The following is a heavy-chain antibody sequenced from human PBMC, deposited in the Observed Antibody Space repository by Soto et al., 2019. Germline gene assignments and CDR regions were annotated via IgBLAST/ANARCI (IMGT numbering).Heavy chain of an antibody. J-gene: IGHJ6*02. CDR2: ISGNGGST. CDR1: GFTFSSYA. Sequence: GGSLRLSCAASGFTFSSYAMSWVRQAPGKGLEWVSAISGNGGSTYYADTVKSRFTISRDNSKNKLYLQMNNMRAEDKNMYYSAIVVYCSSTSCRRYYYYYGMDVWGQGTTVTVSS. CDR3: AIVVYCSSTSCRRYYYYYGMDV. D-gene: IGHD2-2*01. V-gene: IGHV3-23*01.